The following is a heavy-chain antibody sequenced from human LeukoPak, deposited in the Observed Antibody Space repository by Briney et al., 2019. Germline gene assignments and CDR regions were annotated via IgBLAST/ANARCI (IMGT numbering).Heavy chain of an antibody. CDR1: GYSISSASY. J-gene: IGHJ4*02. CDR2: IYHSGSP. V-gene: IGHV4-38-2*01. Sequence: KPSETLSLTCAVSGYSISSASYWGWLRQPPGKGLEWLGNIYHSGSPYYNPSLKSRVTISVDTSKNQFSLKLSSVTAAGTAVYYCARPISSQGYFGVVIDWGQGTLVTVSS. D-gene: IGHD3-3*01. CDR3: ARPISSQGYFGVVID.